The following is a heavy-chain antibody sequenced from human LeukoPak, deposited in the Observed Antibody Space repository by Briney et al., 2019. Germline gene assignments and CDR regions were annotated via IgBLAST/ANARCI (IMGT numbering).Heavy chain of an antibody. Sequence: GGSLRLSCSASGFNLNDYAMNWVRQAPGKGLEWVSYISKASSTMYYADSVRGRFTISRDNGKNSLFLDMKSLRDDDTAVYFCARELNDGNGYAQQGFDHWGQGTLVTVSS. J-gene: IGHJ5*02. CDR3: ARELNDGNGYAQQGFDH. CDR1: GFNLNDYA. CDR2: ISKASSTM. D-gene: IGHD3-22*01. V-gene: IGHV3-48*02.